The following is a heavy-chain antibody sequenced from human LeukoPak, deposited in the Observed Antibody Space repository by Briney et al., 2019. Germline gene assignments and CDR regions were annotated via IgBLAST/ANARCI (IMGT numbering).Heavy chain of an antibody. CDR2: ISSRSSYI. D-gene: IGHD4-17*01. V-gene: IGHV3-21*01. J-gene: IGHJ4*02. Sequence: GGSLRLSCAVSGFTFSNYSMNWVRQAPGKGLEWVSSISSRSSYIYYADSVRGRFTISRDNAKNSLYLQVNSLRAEDTAVYYCARAYGDSVGPVYYFDSWGQGSLVTVSS. CDR3: ARAYGDSVGPVYYFDS. CDR1: GFTFSNYS.